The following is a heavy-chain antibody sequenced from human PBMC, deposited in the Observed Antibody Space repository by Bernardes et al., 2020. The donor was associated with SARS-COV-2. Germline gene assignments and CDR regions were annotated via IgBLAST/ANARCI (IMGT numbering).Heavy chain of an antibody. CDR2: IKRDGSET. J-gene: IGHJ6*02. CDR3: ARSAGMDV. Sequence: GGSLRLSCAGSGFDFSDYWMTWVRQAPGKGLEWVAHIKRDGSETYYVDSVKGRFTISRDNAKNLVFLQMNSLRAEDTAVFYCARSAGMDVGGQGTMVTVSS. CDR1: GFDFSDYW. V-gene: IGHV3-7*03.